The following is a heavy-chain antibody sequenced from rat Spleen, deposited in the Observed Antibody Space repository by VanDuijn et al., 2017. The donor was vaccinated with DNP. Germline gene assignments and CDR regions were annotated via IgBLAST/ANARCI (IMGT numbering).Heavy chain of an antibody. CDR1: GFTFSHYY. CDR2: ISTGGGNT. V-gene: IGHV5S11*01. J-gene: IGHJ4*01. CDR3: ARHGEVPTRYAMDA. D-gene: IGHD2-1*01. Sequence: EVQLVDSGGDLVQPGRSLKLSCAASGFTFSHYYMAWVRQAPTKGLEWVASISTGGGNTYYRDSVEGRFTVSRDNAKSTLYLQMDSLRSEETATYYCARHGEVPTRYAMDAWGQGTSVTVSS.